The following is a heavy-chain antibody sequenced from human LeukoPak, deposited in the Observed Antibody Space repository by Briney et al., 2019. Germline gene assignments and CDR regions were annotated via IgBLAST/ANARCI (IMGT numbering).Heavy chain of an antibody. D-gene: IGHD4-17*01. V-gene: IGHV4-59*01. CDR3: ARGRYGDYFDC. CDR2: IENSGRT. Sequence: SETLSLTCIVSGGSITSDYWSWIRQPPGKGLEWIGYIENSGRTEYNPSLMSRITISVDTSKIQFSLMLSPVTAADTAVYYCARGRYGDYFDCWGQGTLVTVSS. J-gene: IGHJ4*02. CDR1: GGSITSDY.